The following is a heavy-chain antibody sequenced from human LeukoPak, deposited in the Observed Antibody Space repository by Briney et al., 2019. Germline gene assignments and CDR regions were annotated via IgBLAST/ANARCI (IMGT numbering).Heavy chain of an antibody. D-gene: IGHD6-13*01. CDR3: ARIVGQQLDY. CDR1: GFSLSTSGMC. CDR2: IDWDDDK. J-gene: IGHJ4*02. V-gene: IGHV2-70*11. Sequence: SGPTLLHPTQPLTLTCTFSGFSLSTSGMCVSWIRQPPGKALEWLARIDWDDDKYCSTSLKTRLTISKDTSKNQVVLTMTNMDPVDTATYYCARIVGQQLDYWGQGTLVTVSS.